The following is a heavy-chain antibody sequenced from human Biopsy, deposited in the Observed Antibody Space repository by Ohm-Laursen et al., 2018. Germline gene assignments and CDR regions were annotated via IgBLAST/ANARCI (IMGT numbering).Heavy chain of an antibody. D-gene: IGHD1-26*01. Sequence: SLRLSCAASGLTFSTYAMSWVRQAPGTGLEWVSAISGDGSRTYYADSVKGRFSISRDNSKNMLYVQMNSLRAEDTAIYYCVQEGSGSIGVYWGQGTLVTVSS. CDR3: VQEGSGSIGVY. CDR2: ISGDGSRT. J-gene: IGHJ4*02. V-gene: IGHV3-23*01. CDR1: GLTFSTYA.